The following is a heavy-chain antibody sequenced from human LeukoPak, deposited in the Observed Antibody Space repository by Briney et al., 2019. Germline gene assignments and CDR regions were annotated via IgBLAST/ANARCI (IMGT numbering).Heavy chain of an antibody. CDR2: MNPNSGNT. CDR1: GYTFTSYD. J-gene: IGHJ6*03. CDR3: ARQSNYDFWSGYSPNYYYMDV. D-gene: IGHD3-3*01. V-gene: IGHV1-8*03. Sequence: GASVKVSCKASGYTFTSYDINWVRQATGQGLEWMGWMNPNSGNTGYAQKLQGRVTITRNTSISTAYMELSSLRSEDTAVYYCARQSNYDFWSGYSPNYYYMDVWGKGTTVTVSS.